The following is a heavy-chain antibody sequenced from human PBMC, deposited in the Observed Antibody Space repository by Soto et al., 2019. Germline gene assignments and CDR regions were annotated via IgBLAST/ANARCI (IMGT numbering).Heavy chain of an antibody. D-gene: IGHD3-10*01. Sequence: EVQLLESGGGLVQPGGSLRLSCAASGFTFSNYAMSWVRQAPGKGLEWVSTISNSGSTTYYADSVKGRFTISRDNSNNMVYMQTNNLTAGDTAVYFCAKESRAVTMIRGVMDYWGQGTLLTVSS. CDR1: GFTFSNYA. V-gene: IGHV3-23*01. CDR2: ISNSGSTT. CDR3: AKESRAVTMIRGVMDY. J-gene: IGHJ4*02.